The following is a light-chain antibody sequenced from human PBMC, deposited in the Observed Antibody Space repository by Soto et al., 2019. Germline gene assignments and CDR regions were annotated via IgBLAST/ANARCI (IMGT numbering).Light chain of an antibody. CDR2: AAS. J-gene: IGKJ5*01. CDR3: QKYNSAPRIT. V-gene: IGKV1-27*01. Sequence: DIQMTQSPSSLYASIGDRVIITCRASQDISNYLAWYQQKPGKVPKLLIYAASTLQSGVPSRFSGSGSGTDFTLTISSLQVEDVATYYCQKYNSAPRITFGQGTRLEIK. CDR1: QDISNY.